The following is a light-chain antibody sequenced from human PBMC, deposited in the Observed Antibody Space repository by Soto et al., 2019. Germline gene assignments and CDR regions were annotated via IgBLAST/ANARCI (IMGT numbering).Light chain of an antibody. CDR1: RIDVGGYNY. Sequence: QSALTQPASVSGSPGQSITISCTEPRIDVGGYNYSSWYQQHPGKAPKLMIYDVSNRPSGVSNRFSGSKSGNTASLTISGLQAEDEADYYCSSYTSSSTLGVVFGGGTKLTVL. CDR2: DVS. CDR3: SSYTSSSTLGVV. V-gene: IGLV2-14*01. J-gene: IGLJ2*01.